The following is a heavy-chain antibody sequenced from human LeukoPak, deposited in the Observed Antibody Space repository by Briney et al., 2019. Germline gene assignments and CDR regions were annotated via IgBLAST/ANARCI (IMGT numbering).Heavy chain of an antibody. J-gene: IGHJ4*02. Sequence: SETLSLTCAVYGGSFSGYYWSWIRQPPGKGLEWIGEINHSGSTNYNPSLKSRVTISVDTSKNQFSLKLSSVTAADTAVYYCARDLFFRIAAAGIPGTWGQGTLVTVSS. D-gene: IGHD6-13*01. CDR3: ARDLFFRIAAAGIPGT. CDR2: INHSGST. V-gene: IGHV4-34*01. CDR1: GGSFSGYY.